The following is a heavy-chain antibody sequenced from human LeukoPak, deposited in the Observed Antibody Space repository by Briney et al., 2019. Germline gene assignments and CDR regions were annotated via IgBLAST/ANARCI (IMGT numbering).Heavy chain of an antibody. CDR3: ARGRTYYYDSSGYYYIPPSVNWFDP. Sequence: ASVKVSCKASGYTFTSYDINWVRQATGQGLEWMGWMNPNSGNTGYAQKSQGRVTMTRNTSISTAYMELSSLRSEDTAVYYCARGRTYYYDSSGYYYIPPSVNWFDPWGQGTLVTVSS. J-gene: IGHJ5*02. V-gene: IGHV1-8*01. CDR2: MNPNSGNT. CDR1: GYTFTSYD. D-gene: IGHD3-22*01.